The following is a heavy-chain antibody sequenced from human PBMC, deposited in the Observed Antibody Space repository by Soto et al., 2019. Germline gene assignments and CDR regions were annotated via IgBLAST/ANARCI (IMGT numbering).Heavy chain of an antibody. Sequence: SETLSLTCAVSGGSISSGGSSWNWIRQPPGKGLEWIGYIYHSGSTYYNPSLKSRVTISVDRSKNQFSLKLSSVTAADTAVYYCARGNVVAIDYWGQGTLVTVSS. J-gene: IGHJ4*02. D-gene: IGHD2-21*01. CDR1: GGSISSGGSS. CDR3: ARGNVVAIDY. CDR2: IYHSGST. V-gene: IGHV4-30-2*01.